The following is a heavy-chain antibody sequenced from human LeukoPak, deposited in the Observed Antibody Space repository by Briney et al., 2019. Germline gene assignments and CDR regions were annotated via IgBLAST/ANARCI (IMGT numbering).Heavy chain of an antibody. J-gene: IGHJ4*02. CDR2: ISSSGSTI. Sequence: PGGSLRLSCAVSGFSVSSNYMGWVRQAPGKGLEWVSYISSSGSTIYYADSVKGRFTISRDNAKNSLYLQMNSLRAEDTAVYYCARDQYYRPFDYWGQGTLVTVSS. CDR1: GFSVSSNY. V-gene: IGHV3-11*04. CDR3: ARDQYYRPFDY. D-gene: IGHD1-14*01.